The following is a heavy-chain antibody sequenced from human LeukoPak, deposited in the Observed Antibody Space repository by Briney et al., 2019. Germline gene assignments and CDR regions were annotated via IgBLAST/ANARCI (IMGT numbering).Heavy chain of an antibody. D-gene: IGHD6-13*01. CDR2: IYYSGST. Sequence: SETLSLTCTVSGGSISSSSYYWGWIRQPPGKGLEWIGSIYYSGSTYYNPSLKSRVTISVDTSKNQSSLKLSSVTAADTAVYYCAPSLRIADIAEYNWFDPWGQGTLVTVSS. CDR1: GGSISSSSYY. CDR3: APSLRIADIAEYNWFDP. J-gene: IGHJ5*02. V-gene: IGHV4-39*07.